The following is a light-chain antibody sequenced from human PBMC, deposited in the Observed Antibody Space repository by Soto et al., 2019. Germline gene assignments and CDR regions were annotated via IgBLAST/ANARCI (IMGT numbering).Light chain of an antibody. CDR3: QQYNSWLT. J-gene: IGKJ4*01. V-gene: IGKV1-5*03. CDR1: QSISTW. Sequence: DIQMTQSPSTLSASVGDRVTITCRASQSISTWLAWYQQKPGKAPKLLIYKASTLQSGVPSRFSGSGSGTEFTLTISSLQPDDFATYYYQQYNSWLTFGGGTKVDIK. CDR2: KAS.